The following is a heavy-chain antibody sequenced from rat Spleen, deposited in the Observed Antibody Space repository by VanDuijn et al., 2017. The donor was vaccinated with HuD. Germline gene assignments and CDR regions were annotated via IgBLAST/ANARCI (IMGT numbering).Heavy chain of an antibody. V-gene: IGHV5-19*01. CDR2: ITTTGGST. J-gene: IGHJ2*01. CDR3: TREGSY. CDR1: GFTFSNYG. Sequence: EVQLVESGGGLVQPGRSLKLSCAASGFTFSNYGTHWIRQTPTMGLEWVASITTTGGSTYYPDSLKGRFTISRDNAKSTLYLQMNSLRSEDTATYYCTREGSYWGQGVMVTVSS.